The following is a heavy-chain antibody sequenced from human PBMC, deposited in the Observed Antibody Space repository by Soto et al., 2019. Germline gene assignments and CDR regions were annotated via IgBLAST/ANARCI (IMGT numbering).Heavy chain of an antibody. D-gene: IGHD3-10*01. CDR2: IYYSGST. V-gene: IGHV4-39*01. CDR3: ARHHLWFGDLYNWFDP. J-gene: IGHJ5*02. Sequence: QLQLQESGPGLVKPSETLSLTCTVSGGSISSSSYYWGWIRQPPGKGLEWIGSIYYSGSTYYNPSLKSRVTISVDTSKTQFPLKLSSVTAADTAVYYCARHHLWFGDLYNWFDPWGQGTLVTVSS. CDR1: GGSISSSSYY.